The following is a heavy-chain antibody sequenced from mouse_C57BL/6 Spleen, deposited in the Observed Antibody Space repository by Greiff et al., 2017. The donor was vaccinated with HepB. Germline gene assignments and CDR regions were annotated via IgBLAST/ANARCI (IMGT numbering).Heavy chain of an antibody. V-gene: IGHV5-16*01. J-gene: IGHJ1*03. CDR3: ARAIYYYGSSYSYFDV. CDR1: GFTFSDYY. D-gene: IGHD1-1*01. Sequence: EVHLVESEGGLVQPGSSMKLSCTASGFTFSDYYMAWVRQVPEKGLEWVANINYDGSSTYYLDSLKSRFIISRDNAKNILYLQMSSLKSEDTATYYCARAIYYYGSSYSYFDVWGTGTTVTVSS. CDR2: INYDGSST.